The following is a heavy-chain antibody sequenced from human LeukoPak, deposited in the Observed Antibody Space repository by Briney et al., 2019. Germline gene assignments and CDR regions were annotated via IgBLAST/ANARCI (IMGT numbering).Heavy chain of an antibody. D-gene: IGHD4-17*01. J-gene: IGHJ4*02. CDR3: AKDNYGGIFAS. CDR2: ISDTVRDT. CDR1: GLTFARSE. V-gene: IGHV3-23*01. Sequence: TGGSLRLSCAAAGLTFARSEMNWVRQAPGKGLEWVSHISDTVRDTWYANSVKGRFIISRDNSRDTVYLQMSSLRPEDTALYFCAKDNYGGIFASWGQGTLVTVSS.